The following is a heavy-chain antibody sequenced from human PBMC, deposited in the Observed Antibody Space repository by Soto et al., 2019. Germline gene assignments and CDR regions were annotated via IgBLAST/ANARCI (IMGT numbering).Heavy chain of an antibody. CDR1: GFTLSASA. CDR2: IRSKAKSNAT. Sequence: EVQLVESGGGLVQPGGSLKLSCAASGFTLSASAMHWVRKASGKGLEWVGRIRSKAKSNATAYAASVKGRFTITRDDSKNTPYQQMNSLKTEDTAVYYCTTHLDSGSYVVSYWGQGTLVTVSS. D-gene: IGHD1-26*01. V-gene: IGHV3-73*02. CDR3: TTHLDSGSYVVSY. J-gene: IGHJ4*02.